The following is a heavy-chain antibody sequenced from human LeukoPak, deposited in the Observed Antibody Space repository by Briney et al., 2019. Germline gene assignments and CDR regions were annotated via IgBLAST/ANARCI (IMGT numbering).Heavy chain of an antibody. CDR2: INTDGTTT. J-gene: IGHJ4*02. CDR3: ARGGGYCGGDCYGIDY. D-gene: IGHD2-21*01. Sequence: GGSLRLSCAASGFTFSSHWMHWVRQAPGKGLVWVSRINTDGTTTNYADSVKGRFTISRDNAKNSLYLQMNSLRAEDAAVYYCARGGGYCGGDCYGIDYWGQGTLVTVSS. CDR1: GFTFSSHW. V-gene: IGHV3-74*01.